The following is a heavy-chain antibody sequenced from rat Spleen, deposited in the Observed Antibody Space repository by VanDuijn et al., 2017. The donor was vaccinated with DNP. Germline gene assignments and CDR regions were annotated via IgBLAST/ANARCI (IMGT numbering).Heavy chain of an antibody. CDR2: IGTDGTNT. CDR3: XRHXXXSSXXXGXXX. V-gene: IGHV5S13*01. Sequence: EVQLVESGGGLVQPGRSLKLSCAASGFTFSNYGLAWVRQAPTKGLEWVASIGTDGTNTDFRDSVKGRFTISRDNAKNTQYLQMDSPRAEDPATYXXXRHXXXSSXXXGXXXWGQGTXXTVSS. CDR1: GFTFSNYG. D-gene: IGHD1-2*01. J-gene: IGHJ3*01.